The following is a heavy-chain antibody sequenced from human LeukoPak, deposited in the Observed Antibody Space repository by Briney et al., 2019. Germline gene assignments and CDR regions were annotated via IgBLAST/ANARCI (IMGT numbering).Heavy chain of an antibody. J-gene: IGHJ3*02. V-gene: IGHV1-2*02. CDR2: INPNSGGT. CDR3: ARESRELPSDDAFDI. CDR1: GYTFTGYY. Sequence: ASVKVSCKASGYTFTGYYMRWVRQAPGQGLEWMGWINPNSGGTNYAQKLQGRVTMTTDTSTSTAYMELRSLRSDDTAVYYCARESRELPSDDAFDIWGQGTMVTVSS. D-gene: IGHD1-26*01.